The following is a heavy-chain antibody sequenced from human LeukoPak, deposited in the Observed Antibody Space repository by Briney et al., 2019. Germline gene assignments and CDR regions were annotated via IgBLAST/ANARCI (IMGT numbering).Heavy chain of an antibody. CDR2: ISSSSSYI. CDR1: GFTFSSYN. D-gene: IGHD3-16*01. J-gene: IGHJ6*03. CDR3: ANLDPSLIYYYYMDV. V-gene: IGHV3-21*01. Sequence: GGSLRLSCAASGFTFSSYNMNWVRQAPGKGLEWVSSISSSSSYIYYADSLKGRFTISRDNAKNSLYLQMNSLRAEDTAVYYCANLDPSLIYYYYMDVWGKGTTVTVSS.